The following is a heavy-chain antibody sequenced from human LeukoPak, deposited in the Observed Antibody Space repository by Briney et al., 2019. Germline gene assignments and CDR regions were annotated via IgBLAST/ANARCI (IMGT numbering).Heavy chain of an antibody. CDR2: IYHSGTT. Sequence: SSETLSLTCTVSGDSISTYYWSWIRQPPGKGLDWIAYIYHSGTTNYNPSLKSRVTISEDTSKNQVSLNLTSVTAADTAVYFCAKNFDLWGRGTLVTVSS. J-gene: IGHJ2*01. CDR1: GDSISTYY. CDR3: AKNFDL. V-gene: IGHV4-59*08.